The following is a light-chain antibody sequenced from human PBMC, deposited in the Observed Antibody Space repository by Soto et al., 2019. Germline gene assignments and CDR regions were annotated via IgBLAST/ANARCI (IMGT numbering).Light chain of an antibody. CDR3: QQYNSYSGT. CDR1: QSISSW. CDR2: DAS. J-gene: IGKJ1*01. V-gene: IGKV1-5*01. Sequence: DIQMTQSPSTLSASVGDRVTITCRASQSISSWLAWYQQKPGKAPKLLIYDASSLESGVPSRFGGSGSGTEFTLTISSLQPDDFETYYCQQYNSYSGTFGQGTKVDIK.